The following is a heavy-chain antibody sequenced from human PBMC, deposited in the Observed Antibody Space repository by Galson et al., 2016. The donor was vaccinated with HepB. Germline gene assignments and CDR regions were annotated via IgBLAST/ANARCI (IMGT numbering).Heavy chain of an antibody. V-gene: IGHV1-46*01. Sequence: SVKVSCKASGYTFTYYYMHWVRQAPGHGLEWMGLINPSGGTTTYAPKFQGSVTMTRDTSTSTVYMELSSLRSADTAVYYCARGADSGYDLGDYWGQGTLVTVSS. CDR3: ARGADSGYDLGDY. J-gene: IGHJ4*02. D-gene: IGHD5-12*01. CDR1: GYTFTYYY. CDR2: INPSGGTT.